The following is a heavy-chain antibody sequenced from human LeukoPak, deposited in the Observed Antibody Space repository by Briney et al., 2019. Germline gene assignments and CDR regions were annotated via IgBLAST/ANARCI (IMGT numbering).Heavy chain of an antibody. CDR1: GGSISSSSYY. CDR3: ARDRGSGWLFLIDY. D-gene: IGHD6-19*01. V-gene: IGHV4-39*07. J-gene: IGHJ4*02. Sequence: SETLSLACTVSGGSISSSSYYWGWIRQPPGKGLEWIGSIYYSGSTYYNPSLKSRVTISVDTSKNQFSLKLSSVTAADTAVYYCARDRGSGWLFLIDYWGQGTLVTVSS. CDR2: IYYSGST.